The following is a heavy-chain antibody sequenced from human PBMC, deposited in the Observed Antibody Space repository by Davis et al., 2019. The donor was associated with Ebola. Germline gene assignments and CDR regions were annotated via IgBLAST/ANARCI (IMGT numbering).Heavy chain of an antibody. J-gene: IGHJ3*02. V-gene: IGHV1-2*02. CDR1: GYTFTSYY. Sequence: ASVKVSCKASGYTFTSYYMHWVRQAPGQGLEWMGWINPNSGGTNYAQKFQGRVTMTRDTSISTAYMELSRLRSDDTAVYYCARVRFRMIVVVDAFDIWGQGTMVTVSS. CDR3: ARVRFRMIVVVDAFDI. D-gene: IGHD3-22*01. CDR2: INPNSGGT.